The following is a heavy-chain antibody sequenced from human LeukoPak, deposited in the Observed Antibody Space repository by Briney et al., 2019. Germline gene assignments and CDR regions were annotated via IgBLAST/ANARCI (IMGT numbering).Heavy chain of an antibody. CDR2: ISGSGGST. J-gene: IGHJ4*02. V-gene: IGHV3-23*01. CDR3: ARFYYDFWSGYSDY. CDR1: GFTFSSYA. Sequence: GGSLRLSCAASGFTFSSYAMSWVRQAPGKGLEWVSAISGSGGSTYYADSVKGRFTISRDNSKNTLYLQMNSLRAEDTAVYYCARFYYDFWSGYSDYWGQGTLVTVSS. D-gene: IGHD3-3*01.